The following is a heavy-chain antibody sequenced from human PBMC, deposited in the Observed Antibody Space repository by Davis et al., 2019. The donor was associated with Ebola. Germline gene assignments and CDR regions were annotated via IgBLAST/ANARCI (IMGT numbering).Heavy chain of an antibody. J-gene: IGHJ6*04. CDR3: AREVVVVVAATPSGYYYYGMDV. Sequence: ASVKVSCKASGYTFTSYDINWVRQATGQGLEWMGWMNPNSGNTGYAQKFQGRVTMTRDTSTSTVYMELSSLRSEDTAVYYCAREVVVVVAATPSGYYYYGMDVWGKGTTVTVSS. V-gene: IGHV1-8*01. CDR1: GYTFTSYD. CDR2: MNPNSGNT. D-gene: IGHD2-15*01.